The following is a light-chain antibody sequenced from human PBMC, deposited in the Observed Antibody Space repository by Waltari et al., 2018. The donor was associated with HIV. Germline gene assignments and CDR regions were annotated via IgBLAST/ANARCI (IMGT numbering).Light chain of an antibody. V-gene: IGKV1-5*03. CDR2: KAS. CDR3: QEYQGHLWT. J-gene: IGKJ1*01. Sequence: DTQMTQSPATVSASVGDRVPSTCRASQSISTNLAWYQQKPGQPPKLLMRKASSLESGVSSRFSGSGSGTDFTLTINNLQTEDSATYYCQEYQGHLWTFGQGTKVEI. CDR1: QSISTN.